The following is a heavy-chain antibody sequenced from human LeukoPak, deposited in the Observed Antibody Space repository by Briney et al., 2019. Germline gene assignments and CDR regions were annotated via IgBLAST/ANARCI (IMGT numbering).Heavy chain of an antibody. CDR1: GFTFSSFW. CDR2: VKQDGSEE. Sequence: GGSLRLSCAASGFTFSSFWMSWVRQAPGKGLEWVANVKQDGSEEYYVDSVKGRFTISRDNAKNSLYLQMNSLRAEDTAVYYCARWESNGYYFDYRGQGTLVTVSS. D-gene: IGHD3-16*02. CDR3: ARWESNGYYFDY. V-gene: IGHV3-7*01. J-gene: IGHJ4*02.